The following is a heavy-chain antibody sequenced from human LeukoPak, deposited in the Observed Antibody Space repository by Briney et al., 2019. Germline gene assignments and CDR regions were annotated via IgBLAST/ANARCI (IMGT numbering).Heavy chain of an antibody. D-gene: IGHD2-15*01. CDR1: GYTFTSYG. CDR2: ISAYNGNT. V-gene: IGHV1-18*01. CDR3: ARDRYCSGGSCYSTGDY. J-gene: IGHJ4*02. Sequence: ASVKVSCKASGYTFTSYGISWMRQAPGQGLEWMGWISAYNGNTNYAQKLQGRVTMTTDTSTSTAYMELRSLRSDDTAVYYCARDRYCSGGSCYSTGDYWGQGTLVTVSS.